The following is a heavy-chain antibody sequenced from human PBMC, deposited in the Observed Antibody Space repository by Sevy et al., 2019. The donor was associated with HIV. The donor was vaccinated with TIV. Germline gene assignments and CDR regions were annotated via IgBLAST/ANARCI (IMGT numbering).Heavy chain of an antibody. CDR3: AGGNGDYPYYFDH. D-gene: IGHD4-17*01. CDR1: GGSISSGIYS. CDR2: IYHTGST. J-gene: IGHJ4*02. Sequence: SETLSLTCAVSGGSISSGIYSWNWIRQPPGKGLEWIGYIYHTGSTYYNPSLKSRVTISVDRSKNQFSLKLSSVTAADTAVYYCAGGNGDYPYYFDHWGQGTLVTVSS. V-gene: IGHV4-30-2*01.